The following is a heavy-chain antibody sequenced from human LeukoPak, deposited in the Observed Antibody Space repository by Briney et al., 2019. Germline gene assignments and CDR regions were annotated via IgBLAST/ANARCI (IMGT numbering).Heavy chain of an antibody. J-gene: IGHJ5*02. Sequence: SETLSLTCSVSGGSITTTNFWSWVRQPPGGGLEWIGEISLRGRTQYNPSLKSRVNISIDKSKNHLYLNLASVTAADTAVYYCSRESGPCCPFGHWGQGTLVAVTS. CDR2: ISLRGRT. CDR3: SRESGPCCPFGH. CDR1: GGSITTTNF. D-gene: IGHD1-26*01. V-gene: IGHV4-4*02.